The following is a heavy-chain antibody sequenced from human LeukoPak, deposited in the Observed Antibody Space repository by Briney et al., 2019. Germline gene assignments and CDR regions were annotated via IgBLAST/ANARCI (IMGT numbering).Heavy chain of an antibody. V-gene: IGHV1-18*01. CDR3: ARVGLTVDRGVVTYYYYMDV. Sequence: ASVKVSCKASGYTFTSYGISWVRQAPGQGLEWMGWISAYNGNTNYAQKLQGRVTMTTDTSTSTAYMELRSLRSDDTAVYYCARVGLTVDRGVVTYYYYMDVWGKGTTVTVSS. D-gene: IGHD3-10*01. CDR1: GYTFTSYG. CDR2: ISAYNGNT. J-gene: IGHJ6*03.